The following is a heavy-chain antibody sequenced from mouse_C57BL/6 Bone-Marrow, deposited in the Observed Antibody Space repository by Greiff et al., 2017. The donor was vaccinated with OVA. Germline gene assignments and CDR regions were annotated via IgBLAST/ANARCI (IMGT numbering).Heavy chain of an antibody. Sequence: VQLKESGPELVKPGASVKMSCKASGYTFTDYNMHWVKQSHGKSLEWIGYINPNNGGTSYNQKFKGKATLTVNKSSSTAYMELRSLTSEDSAVYYCARYDGRDYFDYWGQGTTLTVSS. J-gene: IGHJ2*01. CDR1: GYTFTDYN. CDR2: INPNNGGT. CDR3: ARYDGRDYFDY. V-gene: IGHV1-22*01. D-gene: IGHD1-2*01.